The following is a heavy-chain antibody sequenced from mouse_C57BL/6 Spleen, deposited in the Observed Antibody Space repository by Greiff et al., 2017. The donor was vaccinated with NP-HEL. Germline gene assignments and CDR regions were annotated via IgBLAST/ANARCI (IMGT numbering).Heavy chain of an antibody. CDR3: TRERDYDGSSGFYFDY. D-gene: IGHD1-1*01. J-gene: IGHJ2*01. V-gene: IGHV1-15*01. CDR1: GYTFTDYE. CDR2: IDPETGGT. Sequence: QVQLQQSGAELVRPGASVTLSCKASGYTFTDYEMHWVKQTPVHGLEWIGAIDPETGGTAYNQKFKGKAILTADKSSSTAYMELRSLTSEDSAVYYCTRERDYDGSSGFYFDYWGQGTTLTVSS.